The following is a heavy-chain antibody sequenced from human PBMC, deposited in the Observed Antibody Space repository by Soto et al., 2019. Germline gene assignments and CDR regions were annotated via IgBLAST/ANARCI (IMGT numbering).Heavy chain of an antibody. CDR2: ISYDGYNT. Sequence: PVGSLRLSCAASGFTFHTFAIHWLRQTPGKVVEWVALISYDGYNTYYADSVQGRFTISRDNSKNTLYLQMTSLRPDDTCVYYCARVKPGKKLLNDGGSGVWGHG. V-gene: IGHV3-30-3*01. CDR1: GFTFHTFA. D-gene: IGHD1-1*01. CDR3: ARVKPGKKLLNDGGSGV. J-gene: IGHJ3*01.